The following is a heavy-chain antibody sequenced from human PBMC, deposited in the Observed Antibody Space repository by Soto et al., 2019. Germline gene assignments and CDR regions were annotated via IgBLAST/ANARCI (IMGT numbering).Heavy chain of an antibody. CDR1: GYTFIGYE. J-gene: IGHJ6*02. V-gene: IGHV1-2*02. Sequence: GASVKVSCKASGYTFIGYEMHWVRQAPGQGLEWMGLMNPNSGATRIAQKVQDRVTMTTDTSTSTDYLEVRSLRSDDTAVYYCARVSSSIVVVPDYGMDVWGQGTTVTVSS. CDR2: MNPNSGAT. D-gene: IGHD2-2*01. CDR3: ARVSSSIVVVPDYGMDV.